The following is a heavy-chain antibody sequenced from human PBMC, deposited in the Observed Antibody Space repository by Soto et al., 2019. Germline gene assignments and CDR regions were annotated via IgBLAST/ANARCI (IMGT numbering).Heavy chain of an antibody. D-gene: IGHD3-10*01. CDR1: GYSFISSD. CDR2: MNPNSGKT. CDR3: ARGSRFGVMDV. V-gene: IGHV1-8*01. J-gene: IGHJ6*02. Sequence: QVQLVQSGAEVKKPGASVKVSCKASGYSFISSDINWVRQTTGQGLEWMGWMNPNSGKTGYAQKFQGRVTMTRNTSISTVYMELSSLRSEDTAVYYCARGSRFGVMDVWGQGTTVTVSS.